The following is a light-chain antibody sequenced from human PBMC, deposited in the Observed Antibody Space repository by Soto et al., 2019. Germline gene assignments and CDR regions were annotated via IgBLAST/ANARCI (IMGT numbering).Light chain of an antibody. V-gene: IGKV3-11*01. CDR2: DAS. CDR1: QSVSIY. CDR3: HQRSIWPPIT. Sequence: DIVLTQSPATLSLSPGERATLSCRASQSVSIYLAWYQQKPGQAPRLLIYDASNRATGIPARFSGSGSGTDFTLTISRLEPEDFAVYYCHQRSIWPPITFGQGTRLEIK. J-gene: IGKJ5*01.